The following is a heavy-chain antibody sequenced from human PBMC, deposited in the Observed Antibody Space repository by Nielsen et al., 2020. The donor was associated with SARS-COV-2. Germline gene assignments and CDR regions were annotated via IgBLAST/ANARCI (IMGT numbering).Heavy chain of an antibody. CDR3: AKPFGGLYGSGSSFFDY. CDR2: ISYDGSNK. V-gene: IGHV3-30*18. J-gene: IGHJ4*02. D-gene: IGHD3-10*01. CDR1: GFTFSSYG. Sequence: GGSLRLSCAASGFTFSSYGMHWVRPAPGKGLEWVAVISYDGSNKYYADSVKGRFTISRDNSKNTLYLQMNSLRAEDTAVYYCAKPFGGLYGSGSSFFDYWGQGTLVTVSS.